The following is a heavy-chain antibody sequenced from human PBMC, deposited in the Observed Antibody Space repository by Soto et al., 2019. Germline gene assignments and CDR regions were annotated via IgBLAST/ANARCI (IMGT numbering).Heavy chain of an antibody. CDR3: ARDREIKFGAAVLSY. Sequence: QVQLVESGGGVVQPGRSLRLSCAASGFTFSSYGMHWVRQAPGKGLEWVAVIWYDGSNKYYADSVKGRFTISRDNSKNTLYLQMTSLRAEDTAVYYCARDREIKFGAAVLSYWGQGTLVTVSS. V-gene: IGHV3-33*01. D-gene: IGHD6-13*01. J-gene: IGHJ4*02. CDR2: IWYDGSNK. CDR1: GFTFSSYG.